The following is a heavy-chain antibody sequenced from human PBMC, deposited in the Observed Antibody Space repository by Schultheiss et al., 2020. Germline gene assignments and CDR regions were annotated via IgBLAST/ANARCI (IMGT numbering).Heavy chain of an antibody. D-gene: IGHD5-18*01. Sequence: GGSLRLSCAASGFTFISYAMSWVRQAPGKGLEWVSSISGSGGSTYFADSVKGRFTISRDNSKNTLYLQMNSLRAEDTAVYYCARGGRRGYSYGPNMSYYYGMDVWGQGTTVTVSS. CDR3: ARGGRRGYSYGPNMSYYYGMDV. CDR1: GFTFISYA. CDR2: ISGSGGST. V-gene: IGHV3-23*01. J-gene: IGHJ6*02.